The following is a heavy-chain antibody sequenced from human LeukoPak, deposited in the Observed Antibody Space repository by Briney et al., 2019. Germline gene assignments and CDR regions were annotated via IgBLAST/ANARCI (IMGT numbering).Heavy chain of an antibody. D-gene: IGHD3-3*01. V-gene: IGHV1-69*13. Sequence: SVKVSCTASGGTFSSYAISWVRQAPGQGLEWMGGIIPIFGTANYAQKFQGRVTITADESTSTAYMELSSLRSEDTAVYYCARPQNYDFWSGPFDYWGQGTLVTVSS. CDR2: IIPIFGTA. CDR3: ARPQNYDFWSGPFDY. J-gene: IGHJ4*02. CDR1: GGTFSSYA.